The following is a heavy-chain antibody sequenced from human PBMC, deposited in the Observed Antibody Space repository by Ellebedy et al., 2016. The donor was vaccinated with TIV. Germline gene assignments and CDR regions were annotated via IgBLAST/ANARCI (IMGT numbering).Heavy chain of an antibody. Sequence: GESLKISCAASGFTFSYYWMSWVRQAPGKGLEWVANIKQDGSEKYYVDSVKGRFTISRDNAKNSLYLQMNSLRVDDTALYYCAKGPIGYYSQHGIDVWGQGTLVTVSS. CDR2: IKQDGSEK. CDR1: GFTFSYYW. D-gene: IGHD3-3*01. CDR3: AKGPIGYYSQHGIDV. J-gene: IGHJ3*01. V-gene: IGHV3-7*03.